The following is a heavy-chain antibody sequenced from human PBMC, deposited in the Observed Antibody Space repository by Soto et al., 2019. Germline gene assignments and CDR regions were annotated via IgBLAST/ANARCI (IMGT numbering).Heavy chain of an antibody. D-gene: IGHD6-19*01. V-gene: IGHV1-69*13. CDR3: ARGDSSGWYQTDD. Sequence: SVKVSCKASGGTLSNNGFSWVRQAPGQGLEWMGGIVPMFGTPKYAQTFQGRVTITADESTSTVYMKLNSLRSEDTAMYYGARGDSSGWYQTDDWG. J-gene: IGHJ4*01. CDR2: IVPMFGTP. CDR1: GGTLSNNG.